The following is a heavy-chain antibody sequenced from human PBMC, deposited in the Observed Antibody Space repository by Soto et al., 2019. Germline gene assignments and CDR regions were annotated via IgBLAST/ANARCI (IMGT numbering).Heavy chain of an antibody. CDR3: ASGGIYTSESPLDP. V-gene: IGHV1-69*12. Sequence: QVQLVQSGAEVKKPGSSVKVSCKASGGTFSSYAISWVRQAPGQGLEWMGGIIPIFGTANYAQKFQGRVKTTADESKSTAYMGLSSLRSGATAVYYCASGGIYTSESPLDPWGQGTLVTVSS. J-gene: IGHJ5*02. CDR2: IIPIFGTA. CDR1: GGTFSSYA. D-gene: IGHD3-16*01.